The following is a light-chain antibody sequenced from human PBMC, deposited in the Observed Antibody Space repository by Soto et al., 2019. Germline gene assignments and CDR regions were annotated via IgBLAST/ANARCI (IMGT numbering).Light chain of an antibody. Sequence: EIVLTQSPGTLSLSPGERATLSCRASQSVSSNYLAWYQQKPGQAPRLLVYGASSRATGIPDRFSGSGSGTDVTLTISRLEPEDFALYYCQQYGSSPRTFGQGTKVEIK. V-gene: IGKV3-20*01. CDR2: GAS. CDR3: QQYGSSPRT. CDR1: QSVSSNY. J-gene: IGKJ1*01.